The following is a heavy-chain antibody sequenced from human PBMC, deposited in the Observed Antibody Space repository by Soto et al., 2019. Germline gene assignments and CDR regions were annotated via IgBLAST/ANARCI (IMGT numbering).Heavy chain of an antibody. V-gene: IGHV1-8*01. CDR1: GYTFSDYN. D-gene: IGHD3-10*01. Sequence: QVQLVQSGAEVKKPGASVKVSCKASGYTFSDYNINWVRQATGQGVEWMGWMTPDSGNTGFAQKFQGRITLTRDTSKSTAYMELSHLRSEDTAVYYCARGLWFGELFFEPWGQGTLVTVSS. CDR2: MTPDSGNT. CDR3: ARGLWFGELFFEP. J-gene: IGHJ5*02.